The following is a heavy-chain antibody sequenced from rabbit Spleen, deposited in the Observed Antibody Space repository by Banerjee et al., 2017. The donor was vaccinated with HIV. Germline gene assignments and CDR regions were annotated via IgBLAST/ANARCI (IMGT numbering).Heavy chain of an antibody. J-gene: IGHJ4*01. CDR2: INASTGKP. V-gene: IGHV1S45*01. CDR3: ARDLVAVIGWNFNL. CDR1: GFDFSNKAV. Sequence: QEQLEESGGDLVKPEGSLTLTCKASGFDFSNKAVMCWVRQAPGKGLEWIACINASTGKPVYATWASGRFTISRTSSTTVTLRMTSLTAADRATYFCARDLVAVIGWNFNLWGPGPWSPS. D-gene: IGHD1-1*01.